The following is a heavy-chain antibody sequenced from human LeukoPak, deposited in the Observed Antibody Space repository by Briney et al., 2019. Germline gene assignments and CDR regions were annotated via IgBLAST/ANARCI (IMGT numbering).Heavy chain of an antibody. CDR2: IITYNGNT. Sequence: ASVKVSCKASGYTFTSYGIIWVRQAPGQGREGMGWIITYNGNTNYAQKIQGRVAMTTDTSTSTAYMKLRSLRSNDTAVYYCARDLPYSSSWESIDYWGQGTLVTVSS. CDR1: GYTFTSYG. J-gene: IGHJ4*02. V-gene: IGHV1-18*01. CDR3: ARDLPYSSSWESIDY. D-gene: IGHD6-13*01.